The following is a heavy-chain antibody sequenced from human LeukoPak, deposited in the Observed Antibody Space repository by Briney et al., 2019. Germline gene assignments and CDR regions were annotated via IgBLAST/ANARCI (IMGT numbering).Heavy chain of an antibody. Sequence: PGGSLRLSCAASGFTSSSYAMSWVRQAPGKGLEWVSTISNSDGNTYYADSVKGRFTISRDNSKNTLYLQMNSLTAEDTATYYCAKATGTLDNWGQGTLVTVSS. V-gene: IGHV3-23*01. J-gene: IGHJ4*02. CDR3: AKATGTLDN. D-gene: IGHD1-1*01. CDR2: ISNSDGNT. CDR1: GFTSSSYA.